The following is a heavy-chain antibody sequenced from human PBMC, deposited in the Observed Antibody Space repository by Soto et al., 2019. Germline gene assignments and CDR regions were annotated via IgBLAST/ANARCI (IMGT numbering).Heavy chain of an antibody. D-gene: IGHD3-3*01. Sequence: AGSLRLSCAASGFTFSNYGMHWVRQAPGKGLEWVAVISYDGNNRYYGYSVKGRFTISRDNSKNTVYLQMNSLRVEDTAVYYCASTWSGYYYFDSWGQGTLVTVSS. CDR2: ISYDGNNR. CDR3: ASTWSGYYYFDS. V-gene: IGHV3-30*03. CDR1: GFTFSNYG. J-gene: IGHJ4*02.